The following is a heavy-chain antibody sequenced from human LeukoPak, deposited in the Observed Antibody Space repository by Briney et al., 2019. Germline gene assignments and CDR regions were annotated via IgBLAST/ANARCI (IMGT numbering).Heavy chain of an antibody. D-gene: IGHD1-26*01. CDR2: ISSSGSTI. Sequence: PGGSLRLSCAASGFTFSDYYMSRIRQAPGKGLEWGSYISSSGSTIYYADSVKGRFTISMDNAKNSLYLQMNSLRAEDTAVSYCARDRVGALKWDPLGGPQWFDPWGPGTPVTASS. CDR3: ARDRVGALKWDPLGGPQWFDP. V-gene: IGHV3-11*01. J-gene: IGHJ5*02. CDR1: GFTFSDYY.